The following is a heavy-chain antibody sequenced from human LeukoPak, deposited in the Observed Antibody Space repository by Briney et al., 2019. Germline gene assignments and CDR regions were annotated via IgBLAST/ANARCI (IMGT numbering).Heavy chain of an antibody. CDR3: VRVVPAANYYYYGMDV. CDR1: GFTFSSDS. Sequence: GGSLRLSCAASGFTFSSDSMNWFRQAPRKGLEWVSSISSSSSYIYYADSVKGRFTISRDNAKNSLYLQMNSLRAEDTAVYYCVRVVPAANYYYYGMDVWGQGTTVTVSS. V-gene: IGHV3-21*01. D-gene: IGHD2-2*01. CDR2: ISSSSSYI. J-gene: IGHJ6*02.